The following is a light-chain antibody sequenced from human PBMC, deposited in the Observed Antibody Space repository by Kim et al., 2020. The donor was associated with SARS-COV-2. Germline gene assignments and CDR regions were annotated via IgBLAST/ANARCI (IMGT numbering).Light chain of an antibody. CDR2: GAS. Sequence: DIQMTQSPSSVSASVGDRLTITCRASQDVRNWLAWYQQKPGKAPKLLIYGASTLQSGVPSRFSGSGSGTDFTLTISSLQPEDFATYYCQQANSFLSFGGGTKVDIK. CDR1: QDVRNW. J-gene: IGKJ4*01. V-gene: IGKV1-12*01. CDR3: QQANSFLS.